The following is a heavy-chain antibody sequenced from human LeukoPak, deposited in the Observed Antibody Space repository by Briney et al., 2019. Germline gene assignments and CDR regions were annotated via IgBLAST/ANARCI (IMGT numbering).Heavy chain of an antibody. CDR2: IRGNGITT. CDR3: AKDDRWLQYND. Sequence: GGSLRLSCVASGFNFKNYGIHWVRQAPGRGLEWVSGIRGNGITTYYADSVKGRFTISRDNSKNTVYLQMNSLRAEDTAIYYCAKDDRWLQYNDWGQGTLVTVSS. J-gene: IGHJ4*02. V-gene: IGHV3-23*01. CDR1: GFNFKNYG. D-gene: IGHD5-24*01.